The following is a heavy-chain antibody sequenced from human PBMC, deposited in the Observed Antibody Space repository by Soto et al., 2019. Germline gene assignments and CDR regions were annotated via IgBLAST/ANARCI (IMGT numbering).Heavy chain of an antibody. Sequence: EVQLVESGGGLVQPGRSLRLSCAASGFTFDDYAMHWVRQAPGKGLEWVSGISWNSGSIGYADSVKGRFTISRDNAKNSLYLQMNSLRAEDTALYYCAKDMWGDIVVVPAAGTGGGFDYWGQGTLVTVSS. CDR1: GFTFDDYA. V-gene: IGHV3-9*01. D-gene: IGHD2-2*01. CDR3: AKDMWGDIVVVPAAGTGGGFDY. J-gene: IGHJ4*02. CDR2: ISWNSGSI.